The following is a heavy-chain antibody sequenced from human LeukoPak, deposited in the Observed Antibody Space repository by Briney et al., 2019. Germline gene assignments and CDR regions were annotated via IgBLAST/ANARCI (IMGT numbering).Heavy chain of an antibody. CDR1: GFTFSSYS. CDR2: LSGSSTFI. CDR3: VRDDSSGYYYPNEYLQH. Sequence: PGGSLRLSCAASGFTFSSYSMNWVRQAPGKGLERVSFLSGSSTFIHYADSVKGRFTISRDNAKNSLYLEMNSLRVEDTAVYYCVRDDSSGYYYPNEYLQHWGQGTLVTVSS. V-gene: IGHV3-21*01. D-gene: IGHD3-22*01. J-gene: IGHJ1*01.